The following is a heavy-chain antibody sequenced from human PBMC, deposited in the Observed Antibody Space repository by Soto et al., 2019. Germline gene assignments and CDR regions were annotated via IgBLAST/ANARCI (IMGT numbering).Heavy chain of an antibody. J-gene: IGHJ3*02. CDR3: ARGGIRDDAFDI. D-gene: IGHD2-21*01. CDR2: INSDGSST. CDR1: GFTFSSYW. Sequence: GGSLRLSCAASGFTFSSYWMHWVRQAPGKGLVWVSRINSDGSSTSYADSVKGRFTISRDNAKNTLYLQMNSLRAEDTAVYYCARGGIRDDAFDIWGQGTMVTVAS. V-gene: IGHV3-74*01.